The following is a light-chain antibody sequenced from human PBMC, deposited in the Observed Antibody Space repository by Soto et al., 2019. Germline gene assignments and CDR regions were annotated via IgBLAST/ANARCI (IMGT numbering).Light chain of an antibody. J-gene: IGLJ2*01. CDR3: SSYTSSSTLVV. Sequence: QSALTQPASVSGSPGQSITISCTGTSSDVGGYNYVSWYQQHPGKAPKLMIYDVSNRPSGVSNRFSGSKSGNTASLTISGRQAEDEADYYCSSYTSSSTLVVFGGGTNVTVL. CDR2: DVS. CDR1: SSDVGGYNY. V-gene: IGLV2-14*01.